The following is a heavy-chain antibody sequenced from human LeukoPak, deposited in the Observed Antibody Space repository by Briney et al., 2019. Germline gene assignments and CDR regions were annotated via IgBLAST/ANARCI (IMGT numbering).Heavy chain of an antibody. V-gene: IGHV4-4*09. CDR3: ARHSVVPTAFDY. CDR2: IYTSGST. D-gene: IGHD2-2*01. CDR1: GASISSNY. Sequence: TSETLSLTCTVSGASISSNYWNWIRQPPGKGLEWIGYIYTSGSTNYNPFLESRVTISVDTSKNQFSLRLSSVTAADTAVYYCARHSVVPTAFDYWGQGTLVTVSS. J-gene: IGHJ4*02.